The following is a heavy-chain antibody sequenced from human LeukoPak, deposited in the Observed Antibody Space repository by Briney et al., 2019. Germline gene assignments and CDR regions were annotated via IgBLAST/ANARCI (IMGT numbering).Heavy chain of an antibody. CDR3: AGQYYYGSGSYYYYYYMDV. CDR1: GGSITNSYW. D-gene: IGHD3-10*01. CDR2: IYYSGST. J-gene: IGHJ6*03. Sequence: SGTLSLTCAVSGGSITNSYWWTWVRQSPGKGLEWVGEIYYSGSTNYNPSLKSRVTMSVDTSKNQFSLKLSSVTAADTAVYYCAGQYYYGSGSYYYYYYMDVWGKGTTVTISS. V-gene: IGHV4-4*02.